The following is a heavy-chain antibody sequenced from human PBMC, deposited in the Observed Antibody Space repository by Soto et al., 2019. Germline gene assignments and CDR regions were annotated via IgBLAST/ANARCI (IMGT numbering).Heavy chain of an antibody. D-gene: IGHD2-2*01. CDR1: GISFSSHA. Sequence: EVQLLKSGGGLVQPGGSLRLSCAASGISFSSHAMNWVRQAPGKGLEWVSSISGRGDRTYSADSVKGRFTISRDNSKNTLYLQMNSLGAEDTAVYFCAKPPRTDCSSPTCYDAHYYIDVWGNGTTVTVS. CDR2: ISGRGDRT. CDR3: AKPPRTDCSSPTCYDAHYYIDV. V-gene: IGHV3-23*01. J-gene: IGHJ6*03.